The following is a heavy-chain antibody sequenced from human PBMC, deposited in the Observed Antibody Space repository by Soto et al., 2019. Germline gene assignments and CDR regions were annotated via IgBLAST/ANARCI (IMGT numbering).Heavy chain of an antibody. Sequence: PGGSLRLSCAVSGLTFSGSWMYWVRQAPGKGLVWASGIKSDGSATTYADSVKGRFTISRDNAKNTLYLQMNSLRAEDTAVYYCTRGWNWEFDIWGQGTLVTVSS. D-gene: IGHD1-7*01. CDR1: GLTFSGSW. V-gene: IGHV3-74*01. CDR3: TRGWNWEFDI. CDR2: IKSDGSAT. J-gene: IGHJ3*02.